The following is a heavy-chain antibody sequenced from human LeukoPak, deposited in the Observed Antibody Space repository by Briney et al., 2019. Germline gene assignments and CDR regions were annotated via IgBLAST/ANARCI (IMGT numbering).Heavy chain of an antibody. CDR2: ISSSSSYI. J-gene: IGHJ4*02. CDR1: GFTFGSYS. D-gene: IGHD1-26*01. V-gene: IGHV3-21*01. Sequence: GGSLRLSCAASGFTFGSYSMNWVRQAPGKGLEWVSSISSSSSYIYYADSVKGRFTISRDNAKNSLYLQMNSLRAEDTAVYYCARWHRSGSYTGFDYWGQGTLVTVSS. CDR3: ARWHRSGSYTGFDY.